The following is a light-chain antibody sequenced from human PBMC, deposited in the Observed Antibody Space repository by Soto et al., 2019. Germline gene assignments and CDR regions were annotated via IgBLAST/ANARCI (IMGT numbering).Light chain of an antibody. J-gene: IGLJ1*01. Sequence: QSALTRPASGSGPPGQSITLSCTGRSSDVWSYNIVFWYQHKLGKAPTLIIYDVSLWLSGVYNRFYGSKSGXIDSLTISGLQAEDEADYYCRSSASRPQILYVFGPGTEVTVL. CDR1: SSDVWSYNI. CDR2: DVS. V-gene: IGLV2-14*02. CDR3: RSSASRPQILYV.